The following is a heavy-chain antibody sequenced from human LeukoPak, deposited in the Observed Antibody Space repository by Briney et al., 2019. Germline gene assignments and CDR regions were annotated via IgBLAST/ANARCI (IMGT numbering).Heavy chain of an antibody. CDR3: ARSPDILTGEKFDY. Sequence: ASVRVSCKASGYTFTGYYVHWVRQAPGQGLEWMGWINPNSGGTNYAQKFQDRVTMTRDTSISTVYMELSRLRSDDTAVYYCARSPDILTGEKFDYWGQGTLVTVSS. D-gene: IGHD3-9*01. J-gene: IGHJ4*02. CDR2: INPNSGGT. CDR1: GYTFTGYY. V-gene: IGHV1-2*02.